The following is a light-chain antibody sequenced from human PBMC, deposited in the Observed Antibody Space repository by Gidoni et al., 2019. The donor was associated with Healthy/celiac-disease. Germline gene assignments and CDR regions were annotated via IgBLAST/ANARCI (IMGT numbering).Light chain of an antibody. CDR3: QQYNNWPPWT. J-gene: IGKJ1*01. CDR2: GAS. Sequence: EIVMTQSPATLSVSPGERATLSCRASQSVSSNLAWYQQKPGLAPRLLIYGASTRATGIPARFSGSGSGTEFTLTISSLQSEDFAVYYCQQYNNWPPWTFXQXTKVEIK. CDR1: QSVSSN. V-gene: IGKV3-15*01.